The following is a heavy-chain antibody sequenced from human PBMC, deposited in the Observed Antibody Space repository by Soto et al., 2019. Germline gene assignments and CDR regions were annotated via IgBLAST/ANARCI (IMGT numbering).Heavy chain of an antibody. CDR2: IYYSGST. CDR3: ARDQGSGFIYYYYGIAV. D-gene: IGHD6-19*01. J-gene: IGHJ6*02. Sequence: QVQLQESGPGLVKPSQTLSLTCTVSGGSISSGDYYWSWIRQPPGKGLEWIGYIYYSGSTYYNPSLKSRVTISVDTSKTQFSLKLSSVTAADTAVYYCARDQGSGFIYYYYGIAVWGQGTTVTVSS. V-gene: IGHV4-30-4*01. CDR1: GGSISSGDYY.